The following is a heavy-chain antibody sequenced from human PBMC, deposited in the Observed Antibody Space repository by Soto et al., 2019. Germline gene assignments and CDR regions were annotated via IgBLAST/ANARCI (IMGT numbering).Heavy chain of an antibody. J-gene: IGHJ4*02. V-gene: IGHV6-1*01. Sequence: PSQTLSLTCAISGDSVSSNSAAWNWVRQSPSRGLEWLGRTYYRSKWYNDYAVSVRGQITISPDTSKNQFSLQMSSVTPEDTAVYYCANMDDSWGQGTLVTVSS. CDR3: ANMDDS. D-gene: IGHD3-3*01. CDR2: TYYRSKWYN. CDR1: GDSVSSNSAA.